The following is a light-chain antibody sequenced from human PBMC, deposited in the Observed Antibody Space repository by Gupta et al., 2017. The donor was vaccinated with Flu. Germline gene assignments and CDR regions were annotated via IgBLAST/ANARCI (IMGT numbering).Light chain of an antibody. CDR1: EDISNH. CDR2: DAS. Sequence: DVQLTQSPSSLSASVGDRVTITCQANEDISNHLNWFQQKPGVAPTLLICDASNLQTGVPSRFSGSGSGTEFTFTISSLQPDDIASYYCQQYDHVPFTFGPGTTVNVK. J-gene: IGKJ3*01. CDR3: QQYDHVPFT. V-gene: IGKV1-33*01.